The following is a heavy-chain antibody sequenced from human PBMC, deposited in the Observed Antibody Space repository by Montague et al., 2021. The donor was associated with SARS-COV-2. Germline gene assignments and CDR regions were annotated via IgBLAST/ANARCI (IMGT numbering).Heavy chain of an antibody. CDR3: ARDYYDSTGLNWFDP. CDR1: GGSIITGSNFY. V-gene: IGHV4-61*02. J-gene: IGHJ5*02. CDR2: IHSSGGT. Sequence: ILSLTCAVSGGSIITGSNFYWGWIRQSAGKGLEWIGRIHSSGGTNYNPSLTSRLTMSVDSSANQFSLKLTSVTAADTAVYYCARDYYDSTGLNWFDPWGQGLLVTVSS. D-gene: IGHD3-22*01.